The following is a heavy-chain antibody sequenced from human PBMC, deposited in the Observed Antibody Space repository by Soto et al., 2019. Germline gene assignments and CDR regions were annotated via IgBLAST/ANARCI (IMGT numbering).Heavy chain of an antibody. J-gene: IGHJ4*02. D-gene: IGHD5-12*01. CDR3: TRELVTTIIGY. CDR1: GFAFSSYS. CDR2: ISSSSSTI. Sequence: PGGYLRLSCAASGFAFSSYSMNWVRQAPGKGLEWVSYISSSSSTIYYADSVKGRFTISRDNAKNSLYLQMNSLRAEDTAIYYCTRELVTTIIGYWGLGTLVTVSS. V-gene: IGHV3-48*01.